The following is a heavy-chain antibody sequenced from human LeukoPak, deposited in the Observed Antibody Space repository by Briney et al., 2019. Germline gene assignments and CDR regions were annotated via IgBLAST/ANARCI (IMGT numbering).Heavy chain of an antibody. J-gene: IGHJ4*02. CDR1: GFTFSSYW. V-gene: IGHV3-74*01. Sequence: GGSLRLSCAASGFTFSSYWMHWVRQAPGKELVWVSRINSDGSSTSYADSVKGRFTISRDNAKNTLYLQMNSLRAEDTAVYYCARGPYDYGDYVSDYWGQGTLVTVSS. CDR2: INSDGSST. CDR3: ARGPYDYGDYVSDY. D-gene: IGHD4-17*01.